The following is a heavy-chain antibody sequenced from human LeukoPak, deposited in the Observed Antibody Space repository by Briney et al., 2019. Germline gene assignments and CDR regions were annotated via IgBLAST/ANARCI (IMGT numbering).Heavy chain of an antibody. V-gene: IGHV3-23*01. Sequence: PGGSLRLSCAASGFRFSDFTMTWVRQAPGKGPEWVSAIGGRGGSTYYADSLGGRFTISRANSKDMVYLQMDSLKVEDTATYYCGKEGGAWGQGTKVTVSS. CDR2: IGGRGGST. CDR1: GFRFSDFT. D-gene: IGHD3-16*01. J-gene: IGHJ5*02. CDR3: GKEGGA.